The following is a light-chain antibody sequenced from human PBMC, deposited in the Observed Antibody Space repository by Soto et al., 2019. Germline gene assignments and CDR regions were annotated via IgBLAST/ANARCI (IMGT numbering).Light chain of an antibody. Sequence: DIQMTQSPSTLSASVGDRVTITCRASQSISTWLAWYQQKPGKAPKLLIYSASDLESGVPSRFSGSGFGTEFTLTITSLQPDDFATYYCQQTSAAPFTFGPGTKVDIK. CDR1: QSISTW. CDR2: SAS. CDR3: QQTSAAPFT. V-gene: IGKV1-5*03. J-gene: IGKJ3*01.